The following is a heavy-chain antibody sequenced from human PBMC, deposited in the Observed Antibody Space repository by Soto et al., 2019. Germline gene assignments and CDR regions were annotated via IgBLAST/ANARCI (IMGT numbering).Heavy chain of an antibody. CDR1: GFTFSSYA. J-gene: IGHJ3*02. CDR3: AREGNDIPAFDI. V-gene: IGHV3-23*01. CDR2: ISGSGGST. D-gene: IGHD3-22*01. Sequence: PGGSLRLSCAAPGFTFSSYAMSWVRQAPGKGLEWVSAISGSGGSTYYADPVKGRFTISRDNSKNTLYLQMNSLGAEDTAVYYCAREGNDIPAFDIWGQGTMVTVSS.